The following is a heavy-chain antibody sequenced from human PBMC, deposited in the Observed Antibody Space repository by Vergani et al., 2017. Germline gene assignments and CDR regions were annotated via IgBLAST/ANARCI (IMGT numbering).Heavy chain of an antibody. CDR2: INHRGST. J-gene: IGHJ4*02. V-gene: IGHV4-34*01. CDR1: GGSFSGYY. D-gene: IGHD6-13*01. CDR3: AVPAAGRGDFDY. Sequence: QVQLQQWGAGLLKPSETLSLTCTVYGGSFSGYYWSWIRQPPGKGLEWIGEINHRGSTNYNPSLKSRVTISIDTAKKQFYLKVNSVTAADTAVYYCAVPAAGRGDFDYWGQGTLVTVSS.